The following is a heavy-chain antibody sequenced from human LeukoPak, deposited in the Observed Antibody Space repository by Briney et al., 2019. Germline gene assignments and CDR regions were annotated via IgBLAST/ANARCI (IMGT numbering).Heavy chain of an antibody. Sequence: PSETLSLTCTVSGGSISSYHWSWIRQPPGKGLEWIGYVYYSGSTNYNPSLKSRVTISMDLSKNQFSLRLTSVTAADTAVYYCARGGWATVTKNWFDLWGQGTLVTVSS. CDR3: ARGGWATVTKNWFDL. V-gene: IGHV4-59*01. CDR2: VYYSGST. CDR1: GGSISSYH. J-gene: IGHJ5*02. D-gene: IGHD4-17*01.